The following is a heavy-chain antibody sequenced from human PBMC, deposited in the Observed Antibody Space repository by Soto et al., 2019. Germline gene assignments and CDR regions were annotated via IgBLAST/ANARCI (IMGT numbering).Heavy chain of an antibody. Sequence: QVQLQESGPGLVKPSGTLSLTCAVSGGSISSRNWWSWVRQPPGKGLEWIGEIYHSGSTNYNPSLESRVTISVDKSKKQFALKLSSVTAADTAVYYCARDFGYGGYGDYWGQGTLVTVSS. V-gene: IGHV4-4*02. J-gene: IGHJ4*02. D-gene: IGHD5-12*01. CDR3: ARDFGYGGYGDY. CDR2: IYHSGST. CDR1: GGSISSRNW.